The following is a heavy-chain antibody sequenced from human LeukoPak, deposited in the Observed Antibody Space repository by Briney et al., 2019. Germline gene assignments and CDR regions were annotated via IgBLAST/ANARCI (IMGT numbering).Heavy chain of an antibody. CDR1: GGSFSGYY. CDR3: ARDADH. J-gene: IGHJ4*02. V-gene: IGHV4-4*07. Sequence: SETLSLTCAVYGGSFSGYYWSWIRQPAGKGLEWIGRIYTSGSTNYNPSLKSRVTISVDTSKNQFSLKLSSVTAADTAVYYCARDADHWGQGTLVTVSS. CDR2: IYTSGST.